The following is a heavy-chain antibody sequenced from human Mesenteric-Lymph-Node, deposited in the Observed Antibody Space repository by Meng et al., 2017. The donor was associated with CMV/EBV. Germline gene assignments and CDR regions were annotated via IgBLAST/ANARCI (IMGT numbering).Heavy chain of an antibody. Sequence: ASVKVSCKASGYTFTGYYLHWVRQAPGQGLEWMGWINPNSGDTKYAQKFQDIVTMTRDTPISTVHMELSGLTSDDTAVYYCARGSASGYESRSAYYISDYFDSWGQGTLVTVSS. CDR2: INPNSGDT. V-gene: IGHV1-2*02. CDR3: ARGSASGYESRSAYYISDYFDS. D-gene: IGHD3-3*01. J-gene: IGHJ4*02. CDR1: GYTFTGYY.